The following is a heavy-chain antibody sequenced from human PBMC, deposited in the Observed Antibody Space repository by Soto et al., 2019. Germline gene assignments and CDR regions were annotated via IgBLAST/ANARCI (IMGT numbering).Heavy chain of an antibody. J-gene: IGHJ6*02. CDR3: ARDRMGGDTGLYYYYGMDV. D-gene: IGHD2-21*02. CDR2: ISGSGGST. CDR1: GFTFSSYA. Sequence: EVQLLESGGGLVQPGGSLRLSCAASGFTFSSYAMSWVRQAPGKGLEWVSAISGSGGSTYYADSVKGRFTISRDNSKNTLYLQMNSLRAEDTAVYYCARDRMGGDTGLYYYYGMDVWGQGTTVTVSS. V-gene: IGHV3-23*01.